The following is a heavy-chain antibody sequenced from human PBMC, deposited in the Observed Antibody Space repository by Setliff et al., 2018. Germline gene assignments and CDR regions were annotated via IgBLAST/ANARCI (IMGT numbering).Heavy chain of an antibody. V-gene: IGHV4-39*07. D-gene: IGHD3-3*01. CDR1: GGSISSSSYY. CDR3: ARRATYYNFWSGYYDY. Sequence: SETLSLTCTVSGGSISSSSYYWGWIRQPPGKGLEWIGSIYYSGSTYYNPSLKSRVTISVDTSKNQFSLTLSSVTAADTAVYYCARRATYYNFWSGYYDYWGQGTLVTVSS. CDR2: IYYSGST. J-gene: IGHJ4*02.